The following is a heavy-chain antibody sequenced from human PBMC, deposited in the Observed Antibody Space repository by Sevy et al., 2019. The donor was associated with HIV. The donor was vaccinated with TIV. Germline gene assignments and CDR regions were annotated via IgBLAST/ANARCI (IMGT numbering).Heavy chain of an antibody. CDR3: AGGACKKLHEY. J-gene: IGHJ4*02. D-gene: IGHD2-15*01. CDR1: GFTFSKYS. V-gene: IGHV3-23*01. Sequence: GGSLRLSCAASGFTFSKYSMNWVRQPPGKGLEWVSILSFGCGEKNHADSVKGRFTISRDNSKNSLYLQMNNLRAEDTAVYYCAGGACKKLHEYRGQGTLITVSS. CDR2: LSFGCGEK.